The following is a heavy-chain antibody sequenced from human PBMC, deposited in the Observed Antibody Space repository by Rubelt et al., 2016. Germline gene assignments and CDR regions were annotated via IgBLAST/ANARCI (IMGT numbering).Heavy chain of an antibody. J-gene: IGHJ4*02. V-gene: IGHV3-7*04. CDR1: GFTFSSYW. CDR2: INLPGSEE. CDR3: ARVRGNGYYYY. D-gene: IGHD3-3*01. Sequence: EVQLLESGGGLVQPGGSLRLSCAASGFTFSSYWMSWVRQAPGKGLEWVASINLPGSEEYYVDSVKGRFTISRDNTKNSLYLQMKSLRPEDTAVYHCARVRGNGYYYYWGQGTLVTVSS.